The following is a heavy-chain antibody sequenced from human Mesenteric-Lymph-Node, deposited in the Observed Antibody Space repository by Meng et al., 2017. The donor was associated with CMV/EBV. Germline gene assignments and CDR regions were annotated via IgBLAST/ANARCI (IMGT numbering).Heavy chain of an antibody. Sequence: SVKVSCKASGGTFSSYVISWVRQAPGQGLEWMGGIIPISGTANYEQKFQGRVTITTDESTSTAYMELSSLRSEDTAVYYCARGKEVGATHYYYYYGMDVWGQGTTVTVSS. CDR3: ARGKEVGATHYYYYYGMDV. J-gene: IGHJ6*02. CDR2: IIPISGTA. D-gene: IGHD1-26*01. CDR1: GGTFSSYV. V-gene: IGHV1-69*05.